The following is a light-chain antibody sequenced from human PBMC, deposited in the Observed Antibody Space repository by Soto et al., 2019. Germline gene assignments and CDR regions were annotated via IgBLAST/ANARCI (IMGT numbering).Light chain of an antibody. CDR2: GAS. J-gene: IGKJ3*01. V-gene: IGKV3-20*01. CDR1: QSVSSSY. Sequence: EIVLTQSPGTLSLSPGERAILSCRDSQSVSSSYLAWYQQKPGQAPRLLIYGASSRATGIPDRFSGSGSGTDFTLTISRLEPEDFAVYYCQQYGSSRFTFGPGTKVDIK. CDR3: QQYGSSRFT.